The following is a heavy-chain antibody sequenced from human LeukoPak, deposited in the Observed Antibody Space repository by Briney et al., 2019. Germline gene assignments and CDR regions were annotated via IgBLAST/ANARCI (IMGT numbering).Heavy chain of an antibody. CDR3: ARANCSSTSCYIPADY. Sequence: GGPLRLSCAASGFTFSSYAMHWVRQAPGKGLEWVAVISYDGSNKYYADSVKGRFTISRDNSKNTLYLQMNSLRAEDTAVYYCARANCSSTSCYIPADYWGQGTLVTVSS. J-gene: IGHJ4*02. CDR1: GFTFSSYA. D-gene: IGHD2-2*02. CDR2: ISYDGSNK. V-gene: IGHV3-30-3*01.